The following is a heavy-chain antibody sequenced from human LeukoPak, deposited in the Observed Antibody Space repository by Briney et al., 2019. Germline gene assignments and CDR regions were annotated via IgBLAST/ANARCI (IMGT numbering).Heavy chain of an antibody. J-gene: IGHJ4*02. CDR2: IYHSGST. CDR3: ARGDDYYDSSGYDFDY. CDR1: AYSISSGYY. D-gene: IGHD3-22*01. Sequence: SETLSLTCTVSAYSISSGYYWGWIRQPPGKGLEWIGSIYHSGSTYYKPSLKSRVTISIDTSKNQFSLRLSSVTAADTAVYYCARGDDYYDSSGYDFDYWGQGILVAVSS. V-gene: IGHV4-38-2*02.